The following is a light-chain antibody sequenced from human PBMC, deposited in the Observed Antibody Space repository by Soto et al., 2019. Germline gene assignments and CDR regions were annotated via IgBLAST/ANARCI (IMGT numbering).Light chain of an antibody. CDR2: AVS. J-gene: IGKJ1*01. CDR1: QYIGHY. Sequence: DIQMTQSPSSLSASVGDRVTINCRASQYIGHYLGWYQQKPGKPPKRLIYAVSNLQSGVPSRFSGSAYGADFTLTINSLQPEDFATYFCLQHYDYSWTFGQGTKVDIK. CDR3: LQHYDYSWT. V-gene: IGKV1-17*01.